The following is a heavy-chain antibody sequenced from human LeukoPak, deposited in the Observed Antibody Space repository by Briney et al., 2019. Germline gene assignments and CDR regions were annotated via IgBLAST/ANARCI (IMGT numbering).Heavy chain of an antibody. D-gene: IGHD6-13*01. CDR1: GGTFSSYA. J-gene: IGHJ4*02. CDR2: IIPILGIA. CDR3: ARDVGIAAAGFDY. V-gene: IGHV1-69*04. Sequence: SVKVSCKASGGTFSSYAISWVRQAPGQGLEWMGRIIPILGIANYAQKFQGRVTITADKSTSTAYMELSSLRSVDTAVYYCARDVGIAAAGFDYWGQGTLVTVSS.